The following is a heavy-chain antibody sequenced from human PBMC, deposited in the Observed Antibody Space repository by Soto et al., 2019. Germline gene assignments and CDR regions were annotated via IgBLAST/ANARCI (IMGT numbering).Heavy chain of an antibody. CDR1: GGTFSSYA. J-gene: IGHJ5*02. D-gene: IGHD3-16*01. CDR2: IIPIFGTA. V-gene: IGHV1-69*12. Sequence: QVQLVQSGAEVKKLGSSVKVSCKASGGTFSSYAISWVRQAPGQGLEWMGGIIPIFGTANYAQKFQGRVTITADESTSTAYMELSSLRSEDTAVYYCARDTTFGGVSQLDPWGQGTLVTVSS. CDR3: ARDTTFGGVSQLDP.